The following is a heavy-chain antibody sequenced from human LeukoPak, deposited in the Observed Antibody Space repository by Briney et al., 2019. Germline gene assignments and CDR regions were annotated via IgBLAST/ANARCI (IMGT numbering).Heavy chain of an antibody. V-gene: IGHV4-30-2*01. J-gene: IGHJ5*02. Sequence: PSQTLSLTCAVSGGSISSGGYSWSWIRQPPGKGLEWIGYIYHSGSIYYNPSLKSRVTISVDRSKNQFSLKLSSVTAADTAVYYCARGSWFDPWGQGTLVTVSS. CDR1: GGSISSGGYS. CDR2: IYHSGSI. CDR3: ARGSWFDP.